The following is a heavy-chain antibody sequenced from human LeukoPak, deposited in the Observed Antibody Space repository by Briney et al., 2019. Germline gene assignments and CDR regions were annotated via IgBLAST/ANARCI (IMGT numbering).Heavy chain of an antibody. Sequence: SENLSLTCTVSGGSISSSSYYWGWIRQPPGKGLEWIGSIYYSGSTYYNPSLKSRVTISVDTSKNQFSLKLSSVTAADTAVYYCARGFMGYFDYWGQGTLVTVSS. CDR3: ARGFMGYFDY. CDR1: GGSISSSSYY. D-gene: IGHD3-10*01. V-gene: IGHV4-39*07. J-gene: IGHJ4*02. CDR2: IYYSGST.